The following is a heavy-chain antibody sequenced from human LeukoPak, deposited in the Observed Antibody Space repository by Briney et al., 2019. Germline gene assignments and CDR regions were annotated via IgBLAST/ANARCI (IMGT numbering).Heavy chain of an antibody. Sequence: GGSLRLFCAASGFTVSSNYMNWVHQAPGKGLEWVSLIYSDGNTYYADSVKGRFTISRDDPKNTLYLQMNSLKTEDTALYYCTTNDALDLWPQGTVVTVSS. CDR2: IYSDGNT. CDR1: GFTVSSNY. CDR3: TTNDALDL. J-gene: IGHJ3*01. D-gene: IGHD1-14*01. V-gene: IGHV3-53*01.